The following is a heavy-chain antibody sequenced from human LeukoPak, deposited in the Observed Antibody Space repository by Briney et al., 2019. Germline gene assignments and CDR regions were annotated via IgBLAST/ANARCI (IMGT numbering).Heavy chain of an antibody. CDR1: GFIVSSNY. D-gene: IGHD3-16*01. Sequence: GGSLRLSCAASGFIVSSNYMSWVRQAPGKGLEGVSVIYSGGSTYYADSVKGRFTISRDNSKNTLYLQMNSLRAEDTAVYYCARDGGAFDIWGQGTMVTVSS. V-gene: IGHV3-66*01. J-gene: IGHJ3*02. CDR3: ARDGGAFDI. CDR2: IYSGGST.